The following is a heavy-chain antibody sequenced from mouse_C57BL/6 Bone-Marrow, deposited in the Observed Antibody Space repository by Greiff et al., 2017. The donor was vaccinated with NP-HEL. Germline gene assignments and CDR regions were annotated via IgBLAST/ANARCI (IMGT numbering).Heavy chain of an antibody. Sequence: VTLVESGAELVKPGASVKISCKASGYEFSNYWMNWVKQRPGKGLEWIGQIYPGDGDTNYNGKFKDKATLTADKSSSTAYMQLSRLTSDDSAVYVCARGAYWGQGTLVTVSA. J-gene: IGHJ3*01. CDR1: GYEFSNYW. CDR3: ARGAY. CDR2: IYPGDGDT. V-gene: IGHV1-80*01.